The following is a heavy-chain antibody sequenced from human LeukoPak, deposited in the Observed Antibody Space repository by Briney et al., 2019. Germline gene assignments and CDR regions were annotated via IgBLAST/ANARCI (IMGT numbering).Heavy chain of an antibody. CDR3: ARVTGYMIEDYFDY. D-gene: IGHD3-22*01. CDR1: GGSISSSSYY. CDR2: IYYSGST. J-gene: IGHJ4*02. Sequence: SETLSLTCTVSGGSISSSSYYWGWIRQPPGKGLEWIGYIYYSGSTNYNPSLKSRVTISVDTSKNQFSLRLRSVTAADTAVYYCARVTGYMIEDYFDYWGQGTLVTVSS. V-gene: IGHV4-61*05.